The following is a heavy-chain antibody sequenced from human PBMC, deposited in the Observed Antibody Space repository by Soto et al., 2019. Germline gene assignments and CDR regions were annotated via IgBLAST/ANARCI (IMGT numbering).Heavy chain of an antibody. V-gene: IGHV4-59*11. CDR2: IFYTGST. CDR3: ARVGSSGWSPDY. Sequence: SETLCLTGTVSCGSIIGHYWSWIRQSPGKGLDWIGYIFYTGSTNYNPSLKSRVTLSADTSKNQFSLRLSSVTAADTAVYYCARVGSSGWSPDYWGQGTLVTVSS. CDR1: CGSIIGHY. J-gene: IGHJ4*02. D-gene: IGHD6-19*01.